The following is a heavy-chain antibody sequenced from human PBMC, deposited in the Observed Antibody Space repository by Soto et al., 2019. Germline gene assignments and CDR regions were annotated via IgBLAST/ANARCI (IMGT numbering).Heavy chain of an antibody. V-gene: IGHV1-69*13. CDR2: IIPIFGTA. J-gene: IGHJ3*02. Sequence: ASVKVSCKASGGTFSSYAISWVRQAPGQGLEWMGGIIPIFGTANYAQKFQGRVTITADESTSTAYMELSSLRSEDTAVYYCARADTIFGVVIEPLGAFDIWGQGTMVTVSS. CDR3: ARADTIFGVVIEPLGAFDI. D-gene: IGHD3-3*01. CDR1: GGTFSSYA.